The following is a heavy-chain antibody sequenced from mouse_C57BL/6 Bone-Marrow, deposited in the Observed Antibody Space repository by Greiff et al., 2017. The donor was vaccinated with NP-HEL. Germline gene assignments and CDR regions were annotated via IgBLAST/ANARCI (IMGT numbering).Heavy chain of an antibody. CDR1: GSPFTDYY. V-gene: IGHV1-19*01. D-gene: IGHD1-1*01. CDR2: INPYNGGT. CDR3: ARFGYYGSSYAMDY. Sequence: EVQLQQSGPVLVKPGASVRMSCKASGSPFTDYYMNWVKQSHGKSLEWIGVINPYNGGTSYNQKFKGKATLTVDKSSSTAYMELNSLTSEDSAVYYCARFGYYGSSYAMDYWGQGTSVTVSS. J-gene: IGHJ4*01.